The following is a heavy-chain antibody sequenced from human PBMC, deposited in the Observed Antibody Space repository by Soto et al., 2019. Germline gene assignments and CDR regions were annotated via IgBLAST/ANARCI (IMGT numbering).Heavy chain of an antibody. J-gene: IGHJ5*02. Sequence: SETLSLTCSVSGGSISSSSYYWGWIRQPPGKGLEWIGSMYYGGSTYYNPSLKSRGNISVDTSKNQFSLKLSSVTAADTAVYYCARQSRSAVRRIVWFVPLCQGALVKVFS. CDR1: GGSISSSSYY. CDR3: ARQSRSAVRRIVWFVP. D-gene: IGHD6-6*01. CDR2: MYYGGST. V-gene: IGHV4-39*01.